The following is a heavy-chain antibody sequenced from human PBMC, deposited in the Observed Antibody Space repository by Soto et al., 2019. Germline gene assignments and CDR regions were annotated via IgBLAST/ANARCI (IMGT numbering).Heavy chain of an antibody. CDR2: IVVGSGNT. CDR3: AADRGYPSNGMDV. J-gene: IGHJ6*02. Sequence: SVKVSCKASGFTFTSSAVQWVRQARGQRLEWIGWIVVGSGNTNYAQKFQERVTITRDMSTSTAYMELSSLRSGDTAVYYCAADRGYPSNGMDVWGQGTTVTVSS. V-gene: IGHV1-58*01. D-gene: IGHD3-16*01. CDR1: GFTFTSSA.